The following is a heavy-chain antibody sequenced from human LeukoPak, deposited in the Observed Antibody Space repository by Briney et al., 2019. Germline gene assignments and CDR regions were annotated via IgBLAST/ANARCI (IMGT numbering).Heavy chain of an antibody. CDR2: ISSSSSTI. Sequence: GGSLRLSCAASGFTFSSYSMNWVRQAPGKGLEWVSYISSSSSTIYYADSVKGRFTISRDNAKSSLYLQMNSLRAEDTAVYYCARAHRRPGSGSYYNVPFDYWGQGTLVTVSS. CDR3: ARAHRRPGSGSYYNVPFDY. D-gene: IGHD3-10*01. CDR1: GFTFSSYS. V-gene: IGHV3-48*01. J-gene: IGHJ4*02.